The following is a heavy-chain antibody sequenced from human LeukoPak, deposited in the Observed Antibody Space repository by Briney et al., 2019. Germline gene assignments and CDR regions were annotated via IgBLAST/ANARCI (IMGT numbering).Heavy chain of an antibody. V-gene: IGHV3-7*01. D-gene: IGHD5-18*01. Sequence: GGSLRLSCAASGFTFSSYWMSWVRQAPGKGLEWVANIRQDGSEKNYVDSVKGRFTISRDNAKTSLYLQMNSLRAEDTAVYYCARSLWPEDYWGQGILVTVSS. CDR2: IRQDGSEK. CDR1: GFTFSSYW. CDR3: ARSLWPEDY. J-gene: IGHJ4*02.